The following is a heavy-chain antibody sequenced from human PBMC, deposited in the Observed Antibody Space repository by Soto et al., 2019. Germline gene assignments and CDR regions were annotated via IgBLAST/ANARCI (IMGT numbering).Heavy chain of an antibody. Sequence: QVQLVESGGGVVQPGRSLRLSCAASGFTFSSYGMHWVRQAPGKGLEWVAVISYDGSNKYYADSVKGRFTISRDNSKNTLYLQMNSLRAEDTAVYYCAKGLYSSCWPGYGMDVWGQGTTVTVSS. CDR3: AKGLYSSCWPGYGMDV. CDR1: GFTFSSYG. D-gene: IGHD6-13*01. J-gene: IGHJ6*02. V-gene: IGHV3-30*18. CDR2: ISYDGSNK.